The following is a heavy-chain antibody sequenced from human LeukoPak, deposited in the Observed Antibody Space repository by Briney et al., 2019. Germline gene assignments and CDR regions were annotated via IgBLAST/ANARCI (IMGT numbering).Heavy chain of an antibody. CDR3: ARGQGIVATTWFDP. J-gene: IGHJ5*02. CDR2: MNPNSGNT. Sequence: ASVKVSYKASGYTFTSYDINWVRQATGQGLEWMGWMNPNSGNTGYAQKFQGRVTMTRNTSISTAYMELSSLRSEDTAVYYCARGQGIVATTWFDPWGQGTLVTVSS. D-gene: IGHD5-12*01. V-gene: IGHV1-8*01. CDR1: GYTFTSYD.